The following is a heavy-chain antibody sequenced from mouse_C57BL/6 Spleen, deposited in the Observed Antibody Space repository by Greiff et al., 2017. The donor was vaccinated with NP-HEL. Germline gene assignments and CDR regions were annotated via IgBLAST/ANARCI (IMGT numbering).Heavy chain of an antibody. Sequence: QVQLQQSGAELARPGASVKLSCKASGYTFTSYGISWVKQRTGQGLEWIGEIYPRSGNTYYNEKFKGKATLTADKSSSTAYMELRSLTSEDSAVYFCARGDEPHWYFDVWGTGTTVTVSS. CDR1: GYTFTSYG. CDR3: ARGDEPHWYFDV. CDR2: IYPRSGNT. V-gene: IGHV1-81*01. J-gene: IGHJ1*03.